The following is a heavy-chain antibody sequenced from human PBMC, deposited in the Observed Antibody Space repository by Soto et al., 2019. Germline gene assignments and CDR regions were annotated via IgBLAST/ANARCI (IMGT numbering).Heavy chain of an antibody. Sequence: QVQIQQWGAGVLKPSETLSLTCAVNGGSFSGYIWTWIRQTPGKGLQWIGQINHSGSAVYTPSLKTRVTISVMSHNRFSLELSSVTAADTAVYFCARGLSSASPYSGGWYYFDSWGQGATVTVSS. CDR1: GGSFSGYI. D-gene: IGHD3-10*01. CDR3: ARGLSSASPYSGGWYYFDS. V-gene: IGHV4-34*01. CDR2: INHSGSA. J-gene: IGHJ4*02.